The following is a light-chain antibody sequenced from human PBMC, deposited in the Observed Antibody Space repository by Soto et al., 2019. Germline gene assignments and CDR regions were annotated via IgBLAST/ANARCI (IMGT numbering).Light chain of an antibody. J-gene: IGKJ2*02. Sequence: DIQMTQSPTSLSASVGDRVTITCRASQNISTXLNWYQQEPGKAPKLLIYAASSLLGGVPSRFSGSGSGTAFTLTITSLQPEDFASYYCQQSYSTWCSFGQGTKLEIK. V-gene: IGKV1-39*01. CDR2: AAS. CDR1: QNISTX. CDR3: QQSYSTWCS.